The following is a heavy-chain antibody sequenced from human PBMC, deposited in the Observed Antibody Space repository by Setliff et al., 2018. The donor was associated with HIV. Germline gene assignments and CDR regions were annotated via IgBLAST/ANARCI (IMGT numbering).Heavy chain of an antibody. J-gene: IGHJ4*02. Sequence: SETLSLTCTVSGGSIGIRSYFWGWIRQPPGKGLEWIGSVYSSGSTYYNPSLKSRVTVSVDTSKDQFSLNLSSVTAADTAVYYCERRXFIPCYDYWGQGTLVTVSS. CDR1: GGSIGIRSYF. D-gene: IGHD2-21*01. V-gene: IGHV4-39*01. CDR3: ERRXFIPCYDY. CDR2: VYSSGST.